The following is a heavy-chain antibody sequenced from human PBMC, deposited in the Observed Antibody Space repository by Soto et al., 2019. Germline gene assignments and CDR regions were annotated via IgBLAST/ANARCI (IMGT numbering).Heavy chain of an antibody. V-gene: IGHV3-74*01. CDR2: INGDGNST. Sequence: GGSLRLSCAASGFTFSNYAMSWVRQAPGKVLVWVSHINGDGNSTSYADSVKDRFTISRDNAKNTLYLQMNSLRAEDTAVYYCARSGRGAHYGMDVWGQGTTVTVSS. CDR1: GFTFSNYA. J-gene: IGHJ6*02. CDR3: ARSGRGAHYGMDV. D-gene: IGHD3-10*01.